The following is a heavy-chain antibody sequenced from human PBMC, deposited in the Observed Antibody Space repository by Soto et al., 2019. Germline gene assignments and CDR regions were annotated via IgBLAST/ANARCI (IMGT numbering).Heavy chain of an antibody. CDR1: GDSLSTYY. D-gene: IGHD3-16*02. J-gene: IGHJ4*02. Sequence: QVQLQESGPGLVRPSETLSLTCTVSGDSLSTYYWSWIRQPAGERLEWIGRIHDTGRTNYNPSLMSRVTMSVDTSKNQFSMRVNSVTAADTAVYYCARESVSGTYRFDSWGQGTLVTVSS. V-gene: IGHV4-4*07. CDR2: IHDTGRT. CDR3: ARESVSGTYRFDS.